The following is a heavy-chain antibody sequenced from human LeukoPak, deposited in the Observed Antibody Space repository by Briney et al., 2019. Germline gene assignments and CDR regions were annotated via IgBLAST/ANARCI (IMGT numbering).Heavy chain of an antibody. D-gene: IGHD1-20*01. Sequence: PSETLSLTCTVSGGSISSSSYYWGWIRQPPGKGLEWIGSIYYSGSTYYNPSLKSRVTISVDTSKNQFSLKLSSVTAADTAVYYCARGRGLYNWNRINAFDIWGQGTMVTVSS. J-gene: IGHJ3*02. CDR3: ARGRGLYNWNRINAFDI. CDR1: GGSISSSSYY. CDR2: IYYSGST. V-gene: IGHV4-39*07.